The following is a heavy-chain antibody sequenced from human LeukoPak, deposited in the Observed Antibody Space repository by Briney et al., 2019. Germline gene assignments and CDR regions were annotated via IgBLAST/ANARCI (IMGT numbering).Heavy chain of an antibody. CDR2: INPSGGST. D-gene: IGHD2-15*01. V-gene: IGHV1-46*01. CDR3: ARDAPPARYCSGGSCYSGARAGYYFDY. J-gene: IGHJ4*02. CDR1: GYTFTSYY. Sequence: ASVKVSCKASGYTFTSYYMHWVRQAPGQGLEWMGIINPSGGSTCYAQKFQGRVTMTRDMSTSTVYMELSSLRSEDTAVYYCARDAPPARYCSGGSCYSGARAGYYFDYWGQGTLVTVSS.